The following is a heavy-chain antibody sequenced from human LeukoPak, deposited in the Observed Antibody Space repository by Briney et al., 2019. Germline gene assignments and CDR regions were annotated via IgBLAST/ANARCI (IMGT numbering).Heavy chain of an antibody. D-gene: IGHD6-19*01. J-gene: IGHJ1*01. CDR3: ARYGLVATSVLCFQY. V-gene: IGHV1-46*01. CDR1: GYIFTDYY. Sequence: ASAKVSCKASGYIFTDYYIHWVRQAPGQGLEWMGLINPSGGSTTYAQKFQGRVTVTRDTSTSTVYMELSSLRSEDTAVYYCARYGLVATSVLCFQYWGQGTLVTVSS. CDR2: INPSGGST.